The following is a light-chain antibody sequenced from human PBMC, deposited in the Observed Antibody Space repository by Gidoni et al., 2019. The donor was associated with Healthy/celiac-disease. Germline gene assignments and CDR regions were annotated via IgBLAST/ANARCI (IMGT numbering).Light chain of an antibody. V-gene: IGLV1-47*01. CDR1: SSNIGSNS. CDR3: AAWDDSLSGWV. Sequence: SVLTQPPSASGTPGQRVTISCSGSSSNIGSNSVSWYQQLPGTDPKLLIYRNNQRPSGVPDRFSGAKSGLSASLAISGLRSEDEADYYCAAWDDSLSGWVFGGGTKLTVL. CDR2: RNN. J-gene: IGLJ3*02.